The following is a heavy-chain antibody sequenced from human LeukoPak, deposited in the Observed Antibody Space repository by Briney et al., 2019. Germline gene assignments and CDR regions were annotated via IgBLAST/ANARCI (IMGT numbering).Heavy chain of an antibody. V-gene: IGHV3-7*01. J-gene: IGHJ3*02. D-gene: IGHD6-19*01. Sequence: GGSLRLSCAASGFTFSSYWMGWIRQAPGKGLEWVANIKQDEGERYYMDSVKGRFTISRDNAKNSLYLQMNSLRVEDTAVYYCARDRSGYSSGWALDAFDIWGQGTTVTVSS. CDR3: ARDRSGYSSGWALDAFDI. CDR2: IKQDEGER. CDR1: GFTFSSYW.